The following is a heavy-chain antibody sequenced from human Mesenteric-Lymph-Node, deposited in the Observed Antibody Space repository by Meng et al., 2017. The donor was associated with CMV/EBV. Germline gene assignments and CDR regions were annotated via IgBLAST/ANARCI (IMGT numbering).Heavy chain of an antibody. Sequence: GESLKISCAASGFTFDDYGMSWVRQAPGKGLEWVSGINWNGGSTGYADSVKGRFTISRDNAKNSLYLQMNSLRAEDTALYYCARARPYSRYSGTDAFDIWGQGTMVTVSS. V-gene: IGHV3-20*04. CDR2: INWNGGST. J-gene: IGHJ3*02. CDR1: GFTFDDYG. CDR3: ARARPYSRYSGTDAFDI. D-gene: IGHD6-13*01.